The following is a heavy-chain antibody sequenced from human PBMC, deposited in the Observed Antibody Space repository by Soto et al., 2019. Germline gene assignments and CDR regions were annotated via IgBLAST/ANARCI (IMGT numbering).Heavy chain of an antibody. CDR3: AKGSGSDPHFDY. CDR2: ISGSGGST. J-gene: IGHJ4*02. Sequence: PWGSLRLSCAASGFTFSSYAMSWVRQAPGKGLEWVSAISGSGGSTYYADSVKGRFTISRDNSKNTLYLQMNSLRAEDTAVYYCAKGSGSDPHFDYWGQGTLVTVSS. D-gene: IGHD1-26*01. V-gene: IGHV3-23*01. CDR1: GFTFSSYA.